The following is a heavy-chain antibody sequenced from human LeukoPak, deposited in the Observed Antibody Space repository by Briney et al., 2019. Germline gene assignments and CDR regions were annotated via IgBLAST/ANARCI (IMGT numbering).Heavy chain of an antibody. CDR1: GYTFTSYY. V-gene: IGHV1-46*01. CDR3: ARDLWFGESSYGMDV. J-gene: IGHJ6*04. Sequence: GASVKVSCKASGYTFTSYYMHWVRQAPGQGLEGMGIINPSGGSTSYAQKFKGRVTMTRDTSTRTVYMELSSLRSEDTAVYYCARDLWFGESSYGMDVWGKGTTVTVSS. CDR2: INPSGGST. D-gene: IGHD3-10*01.